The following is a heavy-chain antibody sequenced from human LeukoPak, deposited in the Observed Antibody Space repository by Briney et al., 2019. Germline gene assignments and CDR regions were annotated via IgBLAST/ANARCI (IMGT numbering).Heavy chain of an antibody. CDR3: ARGRYCSADVCTGGDSFDI. Sequence: KSSETLSPTCTVSGGSISNYYWSWIRQPAGKGLEWIGRKYARGDSNYNPPLQSRVTMSVDTSKNQFSLKLRSVTAADTAVYYCARGRYCSADVCTGGDSFDIWGQGTMVSVSS. D-gene: IGHD2-15*01. V-gene: IGHV4-4*07. CDR2: KYARGDS. CDR1: GGSISNYY. J-gene: IGHJ3*02.